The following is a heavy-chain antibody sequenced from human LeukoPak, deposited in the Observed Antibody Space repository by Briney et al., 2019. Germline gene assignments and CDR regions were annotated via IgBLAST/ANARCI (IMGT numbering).Heavy chain of an antibody. D-gene: IGHD5-12*01. Sequence: PSETLSLTCTVSGGSVSIGTYFWSWIRQPPGKGLEWIGYIYYSGNTNYNPSLKSRVTISVDTSRNQFSPKLSSVTAADTAVYYCARDGGSGYDAFDIWGQGTMVTVSS. CDR2: IYYSGNT. V-gene: IGHV4-61*01. CDR3: ARDGGSGYDAFDI. CDR1: GGSVSIGTYF. J-gene: IGHJ3*02.